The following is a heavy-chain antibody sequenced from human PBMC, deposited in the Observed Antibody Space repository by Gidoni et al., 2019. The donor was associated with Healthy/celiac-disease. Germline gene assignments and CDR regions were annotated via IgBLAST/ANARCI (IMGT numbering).Heavy chain of an antibody. CDR2: ISSNGGST. D-gene: IGHD6-13*01. V-gene: IGHV3-64D*06. CDR3: VSAAAGIRPFDY. CDR1: GFTFSSYA. J-gene: IGHJ4*02. Sequence: EVQRVESGGGLVQPGGSLMLPWSASGFTFSSYAMHWVRQAPGKGLEYVSAISSNGGSTYYADSVKGRFTISRDNSKNTLYLQMSSLRAEDTAVYYCVSAAAGIRPFDYWGQGTLVTVSS.